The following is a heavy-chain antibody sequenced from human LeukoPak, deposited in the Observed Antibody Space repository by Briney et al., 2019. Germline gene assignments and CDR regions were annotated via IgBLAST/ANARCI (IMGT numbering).Heavy chain of an antibody. Sequence: SETLYLTCSVSGGSVSSSHYYWGWIRQPPGEGLQWIGNIYYSGSTYYNPSLESRVTISLDTSKNYFSLKLGSVTAADAAVYYCARQVSDYYYYYMDVWGKGTAVTVSS. J-gene: IGHJ6*03. CDR1: GGSVSSSHYY. D-gene: IGHD5/OR15-5a*01. CDR2: IYYSGST. V-gene: IGHV4-39*01. CDR3: ARQVSDYYYYYMDV.